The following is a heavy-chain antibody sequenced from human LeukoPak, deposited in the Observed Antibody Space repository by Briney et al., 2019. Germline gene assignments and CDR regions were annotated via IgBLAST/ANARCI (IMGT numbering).Heavy chain of an antibody. CDR1: GYTFTSYY. Sequence: ASVKVSCKASGYTFTSYYMHWVRQAPGQGLEWMGIINPSGGSTSYAQKFQGRVSMTRDTSTSTVYMELSSLRSEDTAVYYCARDPPSYSGSRGRWDYWGQGTLVTVSS. J-gene: IGHJ4*02. CDR2: INPSGGST. D-gene: IGHD1-26*01. V-gene: IGHV1-46*01. CDR3: ARDPPSYSGSRGRWDY.